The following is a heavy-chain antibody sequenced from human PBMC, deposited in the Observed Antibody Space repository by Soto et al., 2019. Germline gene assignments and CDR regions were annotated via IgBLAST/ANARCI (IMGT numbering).Heavy chain of an antibody. CDR2: IGRRSDI. J-gene: IGHJ6*02. CDR1: GFSFSTYS. V-gene: IGHV3-21*01. Sequence: PGGSLRLSCEASGFSFSTYSMHWVRQAPGKGLEWVSSIGRRSDIYYADSVKGRFTISRDNAKNSVSLQMNSLRDEDTAVYYCAREETAWPLAYGLDVWGQGTTVTVCS. CDR3: AREETAWPLAYGLDV. D-gene: IGHD2-21*02.